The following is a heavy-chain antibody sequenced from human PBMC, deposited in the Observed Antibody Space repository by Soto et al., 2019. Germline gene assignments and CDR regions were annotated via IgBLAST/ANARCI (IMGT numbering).Heavy chain of an antibody. Sequence: GGSLRLSCAASGFTFSNAWMSWVRQAPGKGLEWVGRIKSKTDGGTTDYAAPVKGRFTISRDDSKNTLYLQMNSLKTEDTAVYYCTTPNFIAASNLDYWGQGTLVTVSS. CDR3: TTPNFIAASNLDY. V-gene: IGHV3-15*01. J-gene: IGHJ4*02. CDR2: IKSKTDGGTT. CDR1: GFTFSNAW. D-gene: IGHD6-13*01.